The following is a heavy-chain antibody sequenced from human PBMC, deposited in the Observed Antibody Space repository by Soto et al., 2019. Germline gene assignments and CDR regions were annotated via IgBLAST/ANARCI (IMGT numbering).Heavy chain of an antibody. D-gene: IGHD2-15*01. CDR2: ISAYNGNT. CDR3: ARDVGYCSCGICYSGGY. V-gene: IGHV1-18*01. CDR1: GYTFTSYG. Sequence: ASVYVPFKASGYTFTSYGISWVRQAPGQWRELMGWISAYNGNTNYAHKLQGRVTMTTDTSTSTAYMELRSLRSDDTAVYYCARDVGYCSCGICYSGGYWGQVTLVTVSS. J-gene: IGHJ4*02.